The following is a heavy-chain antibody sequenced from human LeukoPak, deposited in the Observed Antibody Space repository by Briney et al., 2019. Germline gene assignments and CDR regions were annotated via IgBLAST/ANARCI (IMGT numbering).Heavy chain of an antibody. CDR2: ISGSGSST. CDR3: AKRLVAAGPYFDY. Sequence: AGGSLRLSCAASGFTFSSYAVSWVRQAPGKGLEWVSAISGSGSSTYYADSVKGRFTISRDNSKNTLFLQMNSLRAEDTAVYYCAKRLVAAGPYFDYWGQGTLVTVSS. D-gene: IGHD6-13*01. J-gene: IGHJ4*02. CDR1: GFTFSSYA. V-gene: IGHV3-23*01.